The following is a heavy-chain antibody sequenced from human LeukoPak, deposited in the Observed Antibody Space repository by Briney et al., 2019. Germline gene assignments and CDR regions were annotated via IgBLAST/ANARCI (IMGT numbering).Heavy chain of an antibody. CDR1: GFTFGDYA. V-gene: IGHV3-49*03. CDR3: TRDQGYRTNGVCYTNLDYYYYIDV. D-gene: IGHD2-8*01. J-gene: IGHJ6*03. Sequence: GGSLRLSCTASGFTFGDYALSWFRQAPGKGLEWVGFIRSKAYGGTTEYAASVKGRFTISRDDSKSIAYLQMNSLKTEDTAVYYCTRDQGYRTNGVCYTNLDYYYYIDVWGKGTTVTVSS. CDR2: IRSKAYGGTT.